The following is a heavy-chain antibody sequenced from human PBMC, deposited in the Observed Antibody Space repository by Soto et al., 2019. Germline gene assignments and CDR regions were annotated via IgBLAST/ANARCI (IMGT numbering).Heavy chain of an antibody. J-gene: IGHJ4*02. V-gene: IGHV4-59*01. CDR3: ARAQIEYGRSGLLFYFDY. D-gene: IGHD6-6*01. CDR1: GGSISGYY. CDR2: SHYSGST. Sequence: QVQLQESGPGLVKPSETLSLTCSVSGGSISGYYWTWIRQPPGKGLEWIGYSHYSGSTNYNPSLKSRVAISVDLSKNLFSLKLSSVTAADTAVYYCARAQIEYGRSGLLFYFDYWGQGTLVTVSS.